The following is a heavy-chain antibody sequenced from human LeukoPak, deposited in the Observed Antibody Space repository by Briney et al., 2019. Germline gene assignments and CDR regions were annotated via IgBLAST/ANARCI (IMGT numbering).Heavy chain of an antibody. CDR3: AREYSSSRSDAFDV. Sequence: GGSLRPSCAASGFTVSSNYMSWVRQAPGKGLEWVSVIYSGGSTYYADSVKGRFTISRHNSENTLYLQMNSLRPEDTAVYYCAREYSSSRSDAFDVWGQGTMVSVSS. CDR2: IYSGGST. CDR1: GFTVSSNY. D-gene: IGHD6-13*01. J-gene: IGHJ3*01. V-gene: IGHV3-53*04.